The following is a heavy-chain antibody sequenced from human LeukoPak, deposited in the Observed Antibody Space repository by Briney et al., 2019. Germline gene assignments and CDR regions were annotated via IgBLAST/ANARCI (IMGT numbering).Heavy chain of an antibody. Sequence: ASVKVSCKASGYTFTGYYIHWVRQAPGQGLEWMGWINPNNGYTNYAQKFQGRVTMTRDTSISTAYMELSRPRSDDTAVYYCARDGIPNYFDFWGQGTLVTVSS. D-gene: IGHD2-2*01. J-gene: IGHJ4*02. CDR2: INPNNGYT. CDR3: ARDGIPNYFDF. V-gene: IGHV1-2*02. CDR1: GYTFTGYY.